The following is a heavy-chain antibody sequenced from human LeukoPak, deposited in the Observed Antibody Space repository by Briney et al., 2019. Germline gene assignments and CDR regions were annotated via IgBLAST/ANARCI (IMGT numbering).Heavy chain of an antibody. J-gene: IGHJ6*03. CDR2: ISYDGSNK. CDR1: GFTFSSYG. V-gene: IGHV3-30*18. D-gene: IGHD2-2*01. CDR3: AKEKAAIVYYYYMDV. Sequence: GRSLRLSCAASGFTFSSYGMHWVRQAPGKGLEWVAVISYDGSNKYYADSVKGRFTISRDNSKNTLYLQMNSLRAEDTAVYYCAKEKAAIVYYYYMDVWGKGTTVTVSS.